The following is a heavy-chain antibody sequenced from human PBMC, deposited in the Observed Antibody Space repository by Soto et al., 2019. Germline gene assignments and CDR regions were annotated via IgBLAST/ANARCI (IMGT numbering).Heavy chain of an antibody. CDR3: AKRRNVLRFLEWSSGMEV. J-gene: IGHJ6*02. D-gene: IGHD3-3*01. Sequence: GGSLRLSCAASGFTFSSYGMHWVRQAPGKGLEWVAFISYDESNKYYADSVKGRFTISRDNSRTTLYLQMNSLRAEDTAVYFCAKRRNVLRFLEWSSGMEVWGQGTTVTVSS. CDR1: GFTFSSYG. CDR2: ISYDESNK. V-gene: IGHV3-30*18.